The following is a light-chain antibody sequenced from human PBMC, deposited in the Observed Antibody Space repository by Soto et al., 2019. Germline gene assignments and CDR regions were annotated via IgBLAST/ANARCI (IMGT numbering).Light chain of an antibody. CDR1: TGAVTSGHY. J-gene: IGLJ7*01. Sequence: QAVVTQEPSLTVSPGGTVTLTCDSSTGAVTSGHYPYWFQQKPGQAPRTLIYATTKKHPWTPARFSGSLLGGKAALTLSGARTEDEADYYCLLSYTGARGVFGGGTQLTVL. CDR3: LLSYTGARGV. CDR2: ATT. V-gene: IGLV7-46*01.